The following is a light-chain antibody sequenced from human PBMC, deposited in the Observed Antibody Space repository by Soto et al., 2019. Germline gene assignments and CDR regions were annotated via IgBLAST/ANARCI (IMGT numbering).Light chain of an antibody. J-gene: IGKJ1*01. V-gene: IGKV3-20*01. CDR3: QQYGRLQP. CDR1: QSVSSSY. CDR2: GAS. Sequence: EKVLTQSPGALSLSAGERATLSCRASQSVSSSYLAWYQQKPGQAPRLLIYGASSRATGIPDRFSGSGSGTDFTLTFSSLEPEDFAVYYCQQYGRLQPFCQGAKVDI.